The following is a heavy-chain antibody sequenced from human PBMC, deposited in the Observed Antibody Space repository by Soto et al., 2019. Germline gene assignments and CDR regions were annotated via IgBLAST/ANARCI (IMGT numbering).Heavy chain of an antibody. D-gene: IGHD1-7*01. V-gene: IGHV4-31*03. CDR3: ARSITGTTHWFDP. J-gene: IGHJ5*02. CDR2: IYYSGST. CDR1: GGSISSGGYY. Sequence: SETLSLTCTVSGGSISSGGYYWSWIRQHPGKGLEWIGYIYYSGSTYYNPSLKSRVTISVDTSKNQFSLKLSSVTAADTAVYYCARSITGTTHWFDPWGQGTLVTVSS.